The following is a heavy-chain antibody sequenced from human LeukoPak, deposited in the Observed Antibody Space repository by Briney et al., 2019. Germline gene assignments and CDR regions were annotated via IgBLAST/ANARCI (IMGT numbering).Heavy chain of an antibody. D-gene: IGHD6-13*01. CDR3: AREEASAGDY. J-gene: IGHJ4*02. CDR1: GGSISSNSHY. V-gene: IGHV4-39*01. Sequence: SETLSLTCTVSGGSISSNSHYWAWIRPPPGQGLEWIGSIYYTGVTFYSPSLKSRVTISVDTSKNQFSLKVISVTAADTAVYYCAREEASAGDYWGQGTLVTVSS. CDR2: IYYTGVT.